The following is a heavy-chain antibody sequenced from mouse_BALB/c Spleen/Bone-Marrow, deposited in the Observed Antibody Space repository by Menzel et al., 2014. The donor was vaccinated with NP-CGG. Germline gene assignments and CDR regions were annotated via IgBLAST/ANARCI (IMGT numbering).Heavy chain of an antibody. CDR2: INPSTGYT. CDR3: ARNYDYDGGYYAMDY. V-gene: IGHV1-7*01. J-gene: IGHJ4*01. D-gene: IGHD2-4*01. Sequence: LQESGAELAKPGASVKMSCKASGYNFISYWMHWVKQRPGQGLKWIGYINPSTGYTEYNQKFKDKATLTADKSSSKAYMQLSSLTSEDSAVYYCARNYDYDGGYYAMDYWGQGTSVTVSS. CDR1: GYNFISYW.